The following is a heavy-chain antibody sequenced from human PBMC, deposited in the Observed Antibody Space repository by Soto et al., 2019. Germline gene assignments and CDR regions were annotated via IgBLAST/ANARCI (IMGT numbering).Heavy chain of an antibody. Sequence: QVQLQQWGAGLLKPSETLSLPCAVYGWSFSGYYWSWIRQPPGKGLEWIGEINHSGSTNYNASLKSRVTISVDTAKKQFSLKLSSVTAADTAVYYSARGYGDLPTWGQGTLVTVSS. CDR1: GWSFSGYY. CDR3: ARGYGDLPT. CDR2: INHSGST. J-gene: IGHJ5*02. D-gene: IGHD4-17*01. V-gene: IGHV4-34*01.